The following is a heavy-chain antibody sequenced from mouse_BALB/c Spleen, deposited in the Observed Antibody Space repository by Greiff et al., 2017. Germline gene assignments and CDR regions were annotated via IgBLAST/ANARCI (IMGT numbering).Heavy chain of an antibody. CDR1: GYTFTSYW. Sequence: QVQLQQPGAELVRPGASVKLSCKASGYTFTSYWINWVKQRPGQGLEWIGNIYPSDSYTNYNQKFKDKATLTVDKSSSTAYMQLSSRTSEDSAVYYCTRSYGNYCDYWGKDTTLTVSS. CDR3: TRSYGNYCDY. D-gene: IGHD2-10*02. V-gene: IGHV1-69*02. CDR2: IYPSDSYT. J-gene: IGHJ2*01.